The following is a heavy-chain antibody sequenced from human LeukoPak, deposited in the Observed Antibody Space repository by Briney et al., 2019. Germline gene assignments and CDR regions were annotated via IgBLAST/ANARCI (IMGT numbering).Heavy chain of an antibody. J-gene: IGHJ4*02. CDR1: GGSISSSSYY. CDR2: IYYSGST. CDR3: ARTLPLYYYDSSGYYNREGFDC. D-gene: IGHD3-22*01. V-gene: IGHV4-39*01. Sequence: PSETLSLTCTVSGGSISSSSYYWGWIRQPPGKGLEWIGSIYYSGSTYYNPSLKSRVTISVDTSKNQFSLKLSSVTAADTAVCYCARTLPLYYYDSSGYYNREGFDCWGQGTLVTVSS.